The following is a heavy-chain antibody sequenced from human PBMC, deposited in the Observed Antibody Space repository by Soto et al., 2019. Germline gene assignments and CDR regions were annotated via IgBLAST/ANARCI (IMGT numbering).Heavy chain of an antibody. CDR1: GFTFSSYA. CDR3: AKDRLTKGLQLGGSDY. CDR2: ISGSGGST. J-gene: IGHJ4*02. Sequence: EVQLLESGGGLVQPGGSLRLSCAASGFTFSSYAMSWVRQAPGKGLEWVSAISGSGGSTYYADPVKGRFTISRDNSKNTLYLKMNSLRAEDTAVYYCAKDRLTKGLQLGGSDYWGQGTLVTVSS. D-gene: IGHD5-12*01. V-gene: IGHV3-23*01.